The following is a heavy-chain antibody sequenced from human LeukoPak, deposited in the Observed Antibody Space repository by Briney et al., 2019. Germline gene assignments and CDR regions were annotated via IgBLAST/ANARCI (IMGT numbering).Heavy chain of an antibody. CDR2: TNHSGST. V-gene: IGHV4-34*01. Sequence: KSSETLFLTCAVYGGSFSGYYWSWIRQPPGKGLEWIGETNHSGSTNYNPSLKSRVTISVDTSKNQFALKLSSVTAADTAVYYCARMSSIAARPGCPHLPNDYWGQGTLVTVSS. D-gene: IGHD6-6*01. J-gene: IGHJ4*02. CDR1: GGSFSGYY. CDR3: ARMSSIAARPGCPHLPNDY.